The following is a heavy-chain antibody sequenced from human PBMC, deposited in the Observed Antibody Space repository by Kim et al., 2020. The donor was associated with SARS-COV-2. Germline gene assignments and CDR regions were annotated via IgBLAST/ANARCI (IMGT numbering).Heavy chain of an antibody. CDR3: TGGDFWSGPYYYYYGMDV. D-gene: IGHD3-3*01. V-gene: IGHV3-49*03. CDR2: IRSKAYGGTT. CDR1: GFTFGDYA. Sequence: GGSLRLSCTASGFTFGDYAMSWFRQAPGKGLEWVGFIRSKAYGGTTEYAASVKGRFTISRDDSKSIAYLQMNSLKTEDTAVYYCTGGDFWSGPYYYYYGMDVWGQGTTVTVSS. J-gene: IGHJ6*02.